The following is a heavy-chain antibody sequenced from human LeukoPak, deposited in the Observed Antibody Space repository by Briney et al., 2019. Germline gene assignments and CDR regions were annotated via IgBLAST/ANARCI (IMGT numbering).Heavy chain of an antibody. Sequence: PGGSLRLSCAASGFTFSSYWMHWVRQAPGKGLVWVSRINSDGSSTSYADSVKGRFTISRDNAKNTLYLQMNSLRAEDTAVYYCARDLITPTAMVTGGFDYWGQGTPVTVSS. CDR3: ARDLITPTAMVTGGFDY. CDR2: INSDGSST. CDR1: GFTFSSYW. D-gene: IGHD5-18*01. J-gene: IGHJ4*02. V-gene: IGHV3-74*01.